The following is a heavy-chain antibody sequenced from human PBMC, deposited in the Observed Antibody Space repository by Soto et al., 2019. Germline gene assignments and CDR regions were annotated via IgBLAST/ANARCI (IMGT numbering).Heavy chain of an antibody. CDR2: ISSSSSYI. Sequence: GGSLRLSCAASGFTFSSYSMNWVRQAPGKGLEWVSSISSSSSYIYYADSVKGRFTISRDNAKNSLYLQMNSLRAEDTAVYYCARGCSGGSCYSWRLDPWGQGTLVTVSS. CDR1: GFTFSSYS. J-gene: IGHJ5*02. D-gene: IGHD2-15*01. V-gene: IGHV3-21*01. CDR3: ARGCSGGSCYSWRLDP.